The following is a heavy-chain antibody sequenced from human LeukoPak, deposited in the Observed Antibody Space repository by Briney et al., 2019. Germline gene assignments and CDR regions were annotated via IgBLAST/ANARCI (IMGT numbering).Heavy chain of an antibody. CDR3: ARDVLSYGDSGVDY. J-gene: IGHJ4*02. V-gene: IGHV3-48*02. CDR2: ISGSSTTI. D-gene: IGHD2-2*01. Sequence: GGSLRLSCAASGFTFSSYTMTWVRQAPGKGLEWVSYISGSSTTIYYADSVKGRFTISKDNAKNSLYLQMNSLRDEDTAVYYCARDVLSYGDSGVDYWGQGTLVTVSS. CDR1: GFTFSSYT.